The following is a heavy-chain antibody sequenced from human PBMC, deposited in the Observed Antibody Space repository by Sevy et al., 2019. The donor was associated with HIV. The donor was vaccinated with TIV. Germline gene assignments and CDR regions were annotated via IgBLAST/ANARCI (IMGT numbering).Heavy chain of an antibody. V-gene: IGHV3-49*04. Sequence: GGSLRLSCTGSGFTFGDYAMSWVRQAPGKGLEWVAFLKHKAYGGTLDYAASVKGSFSISRDDSKSIAHLQMNDLKTEDTAIFYCTGWKGAQSIFDYWGQGALVTVSS. CDR3: TGWKGAQSIFDY. D-gene: IGHD1-1*01. J-gene: IGHJ4*02. CDR2: LKHKAYGGTL. CDR1: GFTFGDYA.